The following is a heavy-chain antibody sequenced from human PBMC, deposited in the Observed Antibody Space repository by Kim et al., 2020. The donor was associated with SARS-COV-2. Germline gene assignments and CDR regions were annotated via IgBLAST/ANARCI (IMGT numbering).Heavy chain of an antibody. CDR3: ARGTDYYYGSSGYSANYFDY. J-gene: IGHJ4*02. CDR1: GFTFSSYG. Sequence: GGSLRLSCAAAGFTFSSYGMHWVRQAPGKGLEWVAVIRYDGSNKYYADSVKGRFTISRDNSKNTLYLQMNSLRAEDTAVYYCARGTDYYYGSSGYSANYFDYWGQGTLVTVSS. D-gene: IGHD3-22*01. V-gene: IGHV3-33*01. CDR2: IRYDGSNK.